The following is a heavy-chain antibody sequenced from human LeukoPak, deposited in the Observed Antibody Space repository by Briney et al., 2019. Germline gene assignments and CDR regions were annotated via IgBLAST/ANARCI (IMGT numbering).Heavy chain of an antibody. D-gene: IGHD4-17*01. CDR2: VYYSGST. Sequence: SETLSLTCTVSGGSISSSSYYWGWIRQPPGKGLEWIGSVYYSGSTYYNPSLKSRVTISVDTSKNQFSLKLSSVTAADTAVYYCARDSLYGDYGFSPWGQGTLVTVSS. CDR1: GGSISSSSYY. V-gene: IGHV4-39*07. CDR3: ARDSLYGDYGFSP. J-gene: IGHJ5*02.